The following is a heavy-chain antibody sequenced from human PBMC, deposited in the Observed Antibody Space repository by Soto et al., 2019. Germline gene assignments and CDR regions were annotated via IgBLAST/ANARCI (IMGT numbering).Heavy chain of an antibody. J-gene: IGHJ3*02. CDR3: ARDQELDYDSSGSPPCAFDI. CDR2: IYYSGST. CDR1: GGSISSGNYY. Sequence: SETLSLTCTVSGGSISSGNYYWSWIRQPPGKGLEWIGYIYYSGSTNYNPSLKSRVTISVDTSKNQFSLKLSSVTAADTAVYYCARDQELDYDSSGSPPCAFDIWGQGTMVTVSS. D-gene: IGHD3-22*01. V-gene: IGHV4-61*01.